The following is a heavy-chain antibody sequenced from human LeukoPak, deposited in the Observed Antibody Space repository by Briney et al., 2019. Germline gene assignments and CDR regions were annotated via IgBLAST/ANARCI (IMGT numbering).Heavy chain of an antibody. CDR3: AKESGSYSGREYYFDY. D-gene: IGHD1-26*01. CDR2: ISWNSGSI. Sequence: GGSLRLSCAASGFTFDDYAMHWVRQAPGKGLEWVSGISWNSGSIGYADSVKGQFTISRDNAKNSLYLQMNSLRAEDTALYYCAKESGSYSGREYYFDYWGQGTLVTVSS. V-gene: IGHV3-9*01. CDR1: GFTFDDYA. J-gene: IGHJ4*02.